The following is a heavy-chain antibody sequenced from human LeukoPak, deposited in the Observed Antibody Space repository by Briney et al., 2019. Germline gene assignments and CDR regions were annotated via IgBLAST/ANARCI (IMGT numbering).Heavy chain of an antibody. J-gene: IGHJ4*02. D-gene: IGHD3-3*01. CDR1: GFTFSSYA. CDR3: AKVNPLLTYYDFWSGYYLDY. V-gene: IGHV3-23*01. Sequence: GGSLRLSCAASGFTFSSYAMSWVRQAPGKGLEWVSAISGSGGSTYYADSVKGRFTISRDNSKNTLYLQMNSLRAEDTAVYYCAKVNPLLTYYDFWSGYYLDYWGQGTLVTVSS. CDR2: ISGSGGST.